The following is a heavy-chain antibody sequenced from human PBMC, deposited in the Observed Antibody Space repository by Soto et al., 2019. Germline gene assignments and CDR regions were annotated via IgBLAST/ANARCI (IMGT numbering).Heavy chain of an antibody. J-gene: IGHJ6*02. V-gene: IGHV3-30*18. CDR1: GFTFSSYG. Sequence: SLRLSCAASGFTFSSYGMHWVRQAPGKGLEWVAVISYDGSNKYYADSVKGRFTISRDNSKNTLYLQMNSLRAEDTAVYYCAKDCPPYGMDVWGQGTTVTVSS. CDR3: AKDCPPYGMDV. CDR2: ISYDGSNK.